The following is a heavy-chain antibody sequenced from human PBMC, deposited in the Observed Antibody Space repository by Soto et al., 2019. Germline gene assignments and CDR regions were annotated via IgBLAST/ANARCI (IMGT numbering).Heavy chain of an antibody. J-gene: IGHJ5*02. Sequence: SETLSLTCAVYGGSFSGYYWSWIRQPPGKGLEWIGEINHSGSTNYNPSLKSRVTISVDTSKNQFSLKLSSVTAADTAVYYCARVLTVLIVYGRRKTGNWXDPWGQGTLVTVSS. D-gene: IGHD2-8*01. V-gene: IGHV4-34*01. CDR2: INHSGST. CDR1: GGSFSGYY. CDR3: ARVLTVLIVYGRRKTGNWXDP.